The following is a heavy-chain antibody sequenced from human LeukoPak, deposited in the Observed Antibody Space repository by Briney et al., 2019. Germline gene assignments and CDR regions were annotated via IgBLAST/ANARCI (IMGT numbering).Heavy chain of an antibody. CDR1: GFTFSSYA. V-gene: IGHV3-30*07. CDR3: AQGYYDSSGYYFGY. CDR2: ISYDESNK. D-gene: IGHD3-22*01. J-gene: IGHJ4*02. Sequence: PGGSLRLSCAASGFTFSSYAMHWVRQAPGKGLEWVAVISYDESNKYYADSVKGRFTISRDNSKNTLYLQMNSLRAEDTAVYYCAQGYYDSSGYYFGYWGQGTLVTVSS.